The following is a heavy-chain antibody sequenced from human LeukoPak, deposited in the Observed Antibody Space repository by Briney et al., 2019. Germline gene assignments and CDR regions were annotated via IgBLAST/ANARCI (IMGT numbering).Heavy chain of an antibody. V-gene: IGHV3-30*04. CDR1: GFTFSSYV. CDR2: ISYDGSNE. J-gene: IGHJ6*03. CDR3: ARDPVVVVPAAINYMDV. D-gene: IGHD2-2*01. Sequence: GRSLRLSCAASGFTFSSYVMHWVRQAPGKGLEWVAIISYDGSNEYYADSVKGRFTISRDNAKNSLYLQMNSLRAEDTAVYYCARDPVVVVPAAINYMDVWGKGTTVTVSS.